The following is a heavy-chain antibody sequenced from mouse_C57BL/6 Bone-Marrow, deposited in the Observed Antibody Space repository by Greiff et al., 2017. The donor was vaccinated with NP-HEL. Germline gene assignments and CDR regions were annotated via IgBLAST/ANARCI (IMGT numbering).Heavy chain of an antibody. Sequence: QVTLKECGPGILQPSQTLSLTCSFSGFSLSTFGMGVGWIRQPSGKGLEWLAHIWWDDDKYYNPALKSRLTISKDTSKNQVFLKIANVDTADTATYYCARQAYDYDLPYFDYWGQGTTLTVSS. CDR1: GFSLSTFGMG. V-gene: IGHV8-8*01. CDR3: ARQAYDYDLPYFDY. J-gene: IGHJ2*01. CDR2: IWWDDDK. D-gene: IGHD2-4*01.